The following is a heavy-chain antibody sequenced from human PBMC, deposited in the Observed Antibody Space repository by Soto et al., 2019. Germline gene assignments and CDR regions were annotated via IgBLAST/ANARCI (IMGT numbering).Heavy chain of an antibody. J-gene: IGHJ5*02. CDR2: VHYSGST. D-gene: IGHD3-10*01. V-gene: IGHV4-39*01. CDR3: ARGFGITMVFGISRRCTDP. Sequence: WGWIRQPPGKGLEWIATVHYSGSTYYTPSLKSRVTISADTSKNQFSLRLNSVTAADTAVYYCARGFGITMVFGISRRCTDP.